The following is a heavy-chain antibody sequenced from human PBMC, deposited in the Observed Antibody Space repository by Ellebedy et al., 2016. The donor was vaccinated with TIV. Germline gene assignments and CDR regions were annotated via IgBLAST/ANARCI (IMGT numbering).Heavy chain of an antibody. CDR2: IYPGDSDT. CDR1: GYSFSTYW. CDR3: ARPNMGYYYMDA. Sequence: GESLKISCKGSGYSFSTYWIGWVRQMPGKGLEWMGIIYPGDSDTRYSPSFQGQVSISVAKSISTAYLQWSSLKASDTAIYYCARPNMGYYYMDAWGQGTTVIVSS. J-gene: IGHJ6*03. V-gene: IGHV5-51*01. D-gene: IGHD2/OR15-2a*01.